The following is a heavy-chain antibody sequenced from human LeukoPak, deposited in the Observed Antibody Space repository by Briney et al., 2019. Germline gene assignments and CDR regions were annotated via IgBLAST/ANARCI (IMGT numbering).Heavy chain of an antibody. CDR2: ISRRGSTI. V-gene: IGHV3-48*03. J-gene: IGHJ4*02. Sequence: AGYLRLYCASSGFTFSSYEMNWVREAPGKGLVWVSYISRRGSTIYYADSVKGRFTISRDNAKNSLYLQMNSLRAEDTAVYYCATGDHFDYWGQGTLVTVSS. CDR3: ATGDHFDY. CDR1: GFTFSSYE. D-gene: IGHD7-27*01.